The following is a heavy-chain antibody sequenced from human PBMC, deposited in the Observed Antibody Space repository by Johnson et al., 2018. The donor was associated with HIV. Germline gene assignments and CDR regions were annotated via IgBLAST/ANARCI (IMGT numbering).Heavy chain of an antibody. V-gene: IGHV3-33*03. J-gene: IGHJ3*02. D-gene: IGHD1-20*01. CDR3: APEDNWHGGI. Sequence: QVQLVESGGVVVQPGRSLRLSCAASGFTFSSYGMHCVRQAPGKGLEWVAVIWYDGSNKFYVDSVKGRFTISRDNAKNSLYLQMNSLRAEDTAVYYCAPEDNWHGGIWGQGTMVTVSS. CDR2: IWYDGSNK. CDR1: GFTFSSYG.